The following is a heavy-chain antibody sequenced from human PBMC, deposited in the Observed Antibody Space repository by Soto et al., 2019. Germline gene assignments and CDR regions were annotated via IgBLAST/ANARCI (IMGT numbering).Heavy chain of an antibody. Sequence: QITLKESGPTLVKPTQTLTLTCTFSGFSLSTTGVGVGWIRQPPGKALEWLALIYWDDDKRYNPSLKSRLTITKDTSKHQVVLTMPNMDPVDTATYYCVQSRCGGDCLQSYSSHSYYGLDVWGQGTTVTVSS. D-gene: IGHD2-21*01. V-gene: IGHV2-5*02. J-gene: IGHJ6*02. CDR3: VQSRCGGDCLQSYSSHSYYGLDV. CDR2: IYWDDDK. CDR1: GFSLSTTGVG.